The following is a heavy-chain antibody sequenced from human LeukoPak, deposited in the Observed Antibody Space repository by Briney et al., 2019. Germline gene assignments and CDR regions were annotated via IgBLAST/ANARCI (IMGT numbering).Heavy chain of an antibody. CDR1: GGSISSYY. Sequence: SETLSLTCTVSGGSISSYYWSWIRQPPGKGLEWIGYIYYSGSTNYNPSLKSRVTISVDTSKNQFSLKLSSVTAADTAVYYCARVDYYGSGSLWGQGTMVTVSS. CDR2: IYYSGST. V-gene: IGHV4-59*01. J-gene: IGHJ3*01. D-gene: IGHD3-10*01. CDR3: ARVDYYGSGSL.